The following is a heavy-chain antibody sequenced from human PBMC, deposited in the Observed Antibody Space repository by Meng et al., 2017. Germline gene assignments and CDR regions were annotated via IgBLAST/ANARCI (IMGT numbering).Heavy chain of an antibody. V-gene: IGHV1-69*02. CDR2: IIPILGIA. J-gene: IGHJ4*02. CDR1: GGTFSSYT. Sequence: SVKVSCKASGGTFSSYTISWVRQAPGQGLEWMGRIIPILGIANYAQKFQGRVTMTRDTSISTAYMELSRLRSDDTAVYYCAKTYSSSWYYFDYWGQGTLVTVSS. CDR3: AKTYSSSWYYFDY. D-gene: IGHD6-13*01.